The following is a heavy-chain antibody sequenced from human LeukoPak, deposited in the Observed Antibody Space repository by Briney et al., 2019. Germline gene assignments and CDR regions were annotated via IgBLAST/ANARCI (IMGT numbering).Heavy chain of an antibody. CDR1: GFTFSSYS. V-gene: IGHV3-21*01. CDR2: ISSSSSYI. D-gene: IGHD3-22*01. Sequence: GGSLRLSCAASGFTFSSYSMNWVRQAPGKGLEWVSSISSSSSYIYYADSVKGRFTISRDNAKNTLYLQMNSLRAEDTAVYYCARAHTMRITMIVGYWGQGTLVTVSS. CDR3: ARAHTMRITMIVGY. J-gene: IGHJ4*02.